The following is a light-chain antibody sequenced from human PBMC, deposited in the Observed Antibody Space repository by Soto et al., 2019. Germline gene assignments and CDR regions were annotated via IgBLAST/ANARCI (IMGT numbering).Light chain of an antibody. CDR1: QNVATY. J-gene: IGKJ4*01. CDR2: ASS. Sequence: VMTQSPANMSVSPGERGTLSCRASQNVATYVAWYQQKRGQAPRLLIYASSTRDTDIPATFSDSGSGTQFSLYISSLQSEDSAVYYCQQYYLWGLPFGGGTKVEI. V-gene: IGKV3D-15*01. CDR3: QQYYLWGLP.